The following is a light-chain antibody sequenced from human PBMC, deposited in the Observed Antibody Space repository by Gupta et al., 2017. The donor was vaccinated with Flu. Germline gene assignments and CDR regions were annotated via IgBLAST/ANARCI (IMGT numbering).Light chain of an antibody. CDR1: SSNIGSRS. J-gene: IGLJ3*02. V-gene: IGLV1-47*01. CDR2: RND. CDR3: ATWDDSLRGRV. Sequence: QSVLTQPPSASGTPGQRVAISCSGSSSNIGSRSVSWYQQVPGTAPKLLMYRNDQRPSGVPDRFSGSKSGTSASLDIRGLRSEDEADYYCATWDDSLRGRVFGGGTKLTVL.